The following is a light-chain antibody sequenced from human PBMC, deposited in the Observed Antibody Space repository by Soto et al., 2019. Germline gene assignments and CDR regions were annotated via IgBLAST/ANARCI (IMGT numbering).Light chain of an antibody. J-gene: IGKJ1*01. CDR1: QTINSNY. V-gene: IGKV3-20*01. Sequence: EVVLTQSPGTLSLSPGERATLSCRASQTINSNYLAWYQQKPGQAPRLLMSGASNRATGIPDRFSGSGSGTDFTLTINRLEPEDFAMYICQQYNTSPRTFGQGTKVEVK. CDR2: GAS. CDR3: QQYNTSPRT.